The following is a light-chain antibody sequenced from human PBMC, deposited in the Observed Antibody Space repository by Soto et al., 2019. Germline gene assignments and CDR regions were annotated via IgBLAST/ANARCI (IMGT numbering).Light chain of an antibody. V-gene: IGLV2-11*01. CDR3: CSFAGSYTSYF. CDR1: SSHY. CDR2: DVT. Sequence: QSALTQPRSVSGSPGQSVTISCTGASSHYVSWYQQHPGKAPKLMIYDVTKRPSGVPDRFSGSKSGNTASLTISGLQAEDEADYFCCSFAGSYTSYFFGTGTKLTVL. J-gene: IGLJ1*01.